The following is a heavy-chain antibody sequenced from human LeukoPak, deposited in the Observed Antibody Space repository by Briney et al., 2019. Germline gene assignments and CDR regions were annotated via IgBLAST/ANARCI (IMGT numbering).Heavy chain of an antibody. J-gene: IGHJ4*02. CDR1: GFPFSSYG. CDR3: AKDRGKYQLLVEFDY. V-gene: IGHV3-30*18. D-gene: IGHD2-2*01. CDR2: ISYDGSNK. Sequence: QPGRSLRLSCAASGFPFSSYGMHWVRQAPGKGLEWVAVISYDGSNKYYADSVKGRFPISRDNSKNTLYLQMNSLRAEDTAVYYCAKDRGKYQLLVEFDYWGQGTLVTVSS.